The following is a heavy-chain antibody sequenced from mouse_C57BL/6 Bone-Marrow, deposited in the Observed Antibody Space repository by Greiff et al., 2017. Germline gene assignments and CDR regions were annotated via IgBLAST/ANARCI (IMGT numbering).Heavy chain of an antibody. CDR3: ARTKNWDSWFAY. J-gene: IGHJ3*01. V-gene: IGHV1-54*01. Sequence: VQLQQSGAELVRPGTSVKVSCKASGYAFTNYLIEWVKQRPGQGLEWFGVINPGSGGTNYNEKFKGKATLTADKSSSTAYMQLSSLTSEDSAVYFCARTKNWDSWFAYWGQGTLVTVSA. CDR1: GYAFTNYL. CDR2: INPGSGGT. D-gene: IGHD4-1*01.